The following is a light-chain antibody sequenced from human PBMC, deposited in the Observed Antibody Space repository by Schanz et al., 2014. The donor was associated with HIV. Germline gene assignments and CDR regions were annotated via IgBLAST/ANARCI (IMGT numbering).Light chain of an antibody. V-gene: IGLV1-51*01. CDR3: GTWDSSLSAGYVI. CDR2: DNN. Sequence: QSVLTQPPSVSATPGQKVTISCSGSNANIGKNFVSWYQQLPGTAPKLLIYDNNKRPSGIPDRFSGSKSGTSATLGITGLQTGDEADYYCGTWDSSLSAGYVIFGGGTKLTVL. CDR1: NANIGKNF. J-gene: IGLJ2*01.